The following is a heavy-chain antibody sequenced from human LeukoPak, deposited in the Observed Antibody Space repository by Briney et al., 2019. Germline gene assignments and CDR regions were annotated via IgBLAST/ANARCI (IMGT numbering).Heavy chain of an antibody. J-gene: IGHJ6*03. CDR1: GFTFSSYA. D-gene: IGHD6-13*01. V-gene: IGHV3-64*01. CDR3: ARGLYSSSYMDV. CDR2: ISSNGGST. Sequence: GSLRLFCAASGFTFSSYAMHWVHQAPGKGLEYVSGISSNGGSTYYANSVKGRFTISRDNSKNTLYLQMGSLRAEDMAVYYCARGLYSSSYMDVWGKGTTVTVSS.